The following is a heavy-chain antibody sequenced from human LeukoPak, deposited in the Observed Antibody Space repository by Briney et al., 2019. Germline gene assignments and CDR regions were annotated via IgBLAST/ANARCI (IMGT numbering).Heavy chain of an antibody. CDR2: ISAYNGNT. V-gene: IGHV1-18*01. CDR3: ARTPLSPPGYSSGWYWGDY. D-gene: IGHD6-19*01. Sequence: ASVKVSCKASGYTFSSYAISWVRQAPGQGLEWMGWISAYNGNTKYAQKLQGRVTMTTDTSTSTAYMELRSLRSDDTAVYHCARTPLSPPGYSSGWYWGDYWGQGTLVTVSS. CDR1: GYTFSSYA. J-gene: IGHJ4*02.